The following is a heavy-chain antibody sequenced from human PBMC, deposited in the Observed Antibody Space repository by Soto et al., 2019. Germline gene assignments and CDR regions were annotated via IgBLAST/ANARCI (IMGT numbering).Heavy chain of an antibody. Sequence: PGESLKISCKGSGYSFTSYWIGWVRQMPGKGLEWMGIIYPGDSDTRYSPSFQGQVTISADESISTAYLQWSSLKASDTAMYYCARHQTMIEVVSQSGDAFDLWGQGTMVTVSS. J-gene: IGHJ3*01. D-gene: IGHD3-22*01. CDR2: IYPGDSDT. CDR3: ARHQTMIEVVSQSGDAFDL. V-gene: IGHV5-51*01. CDR1: GYSFTSYW.